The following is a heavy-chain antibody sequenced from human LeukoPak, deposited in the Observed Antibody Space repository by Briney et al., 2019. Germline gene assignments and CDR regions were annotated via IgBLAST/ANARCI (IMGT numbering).Heavy chain of an antibody. J-gene: IGHJ4*02. Sequence: VASVKVSCKASGYTFTGYYMHWVRQAPGQGLEWMGWINPNSGGTNYAQKFQGRVTMTRDTSISTAYMELSRLRSDDTAVYYCARARDSKVLTGDYWGQGTLVTVSS. CDR2: INPNSGGT. D-gene: IGHD3-16*01. CDR1: GYTFTGYY. V-gene: IGHV1-2*02. CDR3: ARARDSKVLTGDY.